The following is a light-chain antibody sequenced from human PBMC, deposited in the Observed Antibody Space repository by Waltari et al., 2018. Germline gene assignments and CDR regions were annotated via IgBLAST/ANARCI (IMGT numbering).Light chain of an antibody. CDR2: QDT. Sequence: YELTQSPSISVSPGQTARITCSGDALTQQHSFWYQQRPGQAPSLVIYQDTERPSGIPERFSGSSSGTTVTLTISDVQAEDEGDYYCHSADFSGNFRVFGGGTRLTV. J-gene: IGLJ2*01. CDR1: ALTQQH. V-gene: IGLV3-25*03. CDR3: HSADFSGNFRV.